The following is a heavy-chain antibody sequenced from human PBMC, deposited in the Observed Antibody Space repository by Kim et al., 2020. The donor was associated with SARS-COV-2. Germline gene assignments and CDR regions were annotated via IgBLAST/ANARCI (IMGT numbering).Heavy chain of an antibody. CDR3: ARLRNFITMVQGVHSYNFDP. D-gene: IGHD3-10*01. CDR2: IYYSGST. V-gene: IGHV4-39*01. CDR1: GGSISSSSYY. Sequence: SETLSLTCTVSGGSISSSSYYWGWIRQPPGKGLEWIGSIYYSGSTYYNPSLKSRVTISVDTSKNQFSLKLSSVTAADTAVYYCARLRNFITMVQGVHSYNFDPWGQGTLVTVSS. J-gene: IGHJ5*02.